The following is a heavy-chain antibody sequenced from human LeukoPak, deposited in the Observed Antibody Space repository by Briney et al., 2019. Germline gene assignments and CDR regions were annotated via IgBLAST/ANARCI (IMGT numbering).Heavy chain of an antibody. V-gene: IGHV3-53*01. CDR1: GFIVSSNY. J-gene: IGHJ4*02. D-gene: IGHD6-13*01. CDR3: ARDPNRYAAAHAFEY. Sequence: GGSLRLSCAASGFIVSSNYMSWVRQAPGKGLEWVSVIYSGGTTYYADSVKGRFTISRDNSKNTLYLQMNSLRAEDTAMYYCARDPNRYAAAHAFEYWGQGTLVTVSS. CDR2: IYSGGTT.